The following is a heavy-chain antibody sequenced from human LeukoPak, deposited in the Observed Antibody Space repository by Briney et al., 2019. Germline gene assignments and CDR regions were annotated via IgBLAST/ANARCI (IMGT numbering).Heavy chain of an antibody. Sequence: GPSLRPAWAASGFTFTQSWTGSARLQPGKWRGWVANMKLDGGDKQHGSEKNYVDSVKRRFTISRDNAKNSLYLQMNSLRAEDTAVYYCARSGRGVDSFYFYMDVWGKGTTVTVSS. CDR3: ARSGRGVDSFYFYMDV. V-gene: IGHV3-7*01. CDR1: GFTFTQSW. CDR2: MKLDGGDKQHGSEK. J-gene: IGHJ6*03. D-gene: IGHD3-10*01.